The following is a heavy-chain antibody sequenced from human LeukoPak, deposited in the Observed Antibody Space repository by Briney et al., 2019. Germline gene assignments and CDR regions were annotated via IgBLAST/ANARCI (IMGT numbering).Heavy chain of an antibody. Sequence: GGSLRLSCVASGFTFSSYGMHWVRQAPGKGLEWVAVIWYDGTNKYYADSVKGRFTISRDNSKHTLYLQMNSLRAEDTAVYYCARDHYGGYAYSDYWGQGALVIVSS. CDR3: ARDHYGGYAYSDY. J-gene: IGHJ4*02. CDR1: GFTFSSYG. CDR2: IWYDGTNK. D-gene: IGHD5-12*01. V-gene: IGHV3-33*01.